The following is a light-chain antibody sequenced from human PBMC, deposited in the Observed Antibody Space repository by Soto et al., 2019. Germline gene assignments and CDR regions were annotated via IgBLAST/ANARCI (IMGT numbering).Light chain of an antibody. CDR2: GAS. Sequence: EIVLTQSPGTLSLSPGERATLSCRASQSVSSSYLAWYQQKPGQAPRLLIYGASSMATGITDRFSGSGSGTDYTLTISRLEPEDFAVYYCQQYGSSPLTFGGGTKVEIK. V-gene: IGKV3-20*01. CDR1: QSVSSSY. J-gene: IGKJ4*01. CDR3: QQYGSSPLT.